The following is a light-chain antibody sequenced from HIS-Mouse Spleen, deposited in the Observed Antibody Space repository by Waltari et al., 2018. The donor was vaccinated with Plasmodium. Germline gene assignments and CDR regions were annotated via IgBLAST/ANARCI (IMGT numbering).Light chain of an antibody. V-gene: IGKV1-5*03. Sequence: DIQMTHSPSTLSASVGDRVPLTCRASQSISSWLAWYQQKPGKAPKLLIYKASSLESGVPSRFSGSGSGTEFTLTISSLQPDDFATYYCQQYNSYSYTFGQGTKLEIK. J-gene: IGKJ2*01. CDR3: QQYNSYSYT. CDR1: QSISSW. CDR2: KAS.